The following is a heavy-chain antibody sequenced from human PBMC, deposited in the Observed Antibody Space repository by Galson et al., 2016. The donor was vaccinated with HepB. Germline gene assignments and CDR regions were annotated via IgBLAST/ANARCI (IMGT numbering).Heavy chain of an antibody. CDR3: ATSPHGYALAP. CDR2: IHYSGET. J-gene: IGHJ5*02. D-gene: IGHD5-18*01. Sequence: SETLSLTCTVSGGSISDHFWSWIRQPPGKGLEWIGLIHYSGETKYNPSLKRRVTISVDTTKDKFSLKLTSVTAADTAVYYCATSPHGYALAPWGQGTLVTVSS. V-gene: IGHV4-59*11. CDR1: GGSISDHF.